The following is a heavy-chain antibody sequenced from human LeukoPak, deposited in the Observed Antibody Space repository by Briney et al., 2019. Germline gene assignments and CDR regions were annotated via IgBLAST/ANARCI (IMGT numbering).Heavy chain of an antibody. Sequence: ASVKVSCKASGYTFTGYYMHWVRQAPGQGLEWMGWINPNSGGTNYAQKFQGRVTMTRDTSISTAYVELSRLRSDDTAVYYCAKAGEAAPPLNYFDYWGQGTLVTVSS. CDR3: AKAGEAAPPLNYFDY. CDR1: GYTFTGYY. CDR2: INPNSGGT. J-gene: IGHJ4*02. V-gene: IGHV1-2*02. D-gene: IGHD2-15*01.